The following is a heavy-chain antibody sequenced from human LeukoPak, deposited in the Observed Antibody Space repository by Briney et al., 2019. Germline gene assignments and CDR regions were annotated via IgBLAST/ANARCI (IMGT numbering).Heavy chain of an antibody. CDR3: ARVISSGWENFDY. CDR1: GFTFSSYG. J-gene: IGHJ4*02. Sequence: GGSLRLSCAASGFTFSSYGMHWVRQAPGKGLEWVAVISYDGSNKYYADSVKGRFTTSRDNSKNTLYLQMNSLRAEDTAVYYCARVISSGWENFDYWGQGTLVTVSS. CDR2: ISYDGSNK. V-gene: IGHV3-30*03. D-gene: IGHD6-19*01.